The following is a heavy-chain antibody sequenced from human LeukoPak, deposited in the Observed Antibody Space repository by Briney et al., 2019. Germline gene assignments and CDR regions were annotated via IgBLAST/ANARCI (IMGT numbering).Heavy chain of an antibody. CDR2: ITTSGGPS. CDR1: GFTFGSYG. D-gene: IGHD3-10*02. V-gene: IGHV3-23*01. CDR3: AKNFRAHTVNVRWVLDY. Sequence: PGGSLRLSCSTSGFTFGSYGMTWVRQAPGKGLEWVSEITTSGGPSFYTDSVKGRFTISRDNSKDTVYLQMDNLRVEDTAVYYCAKNFRAHTVNVRWVLDYRGQGALVTVSS. J-gene: IGHJ4*02.